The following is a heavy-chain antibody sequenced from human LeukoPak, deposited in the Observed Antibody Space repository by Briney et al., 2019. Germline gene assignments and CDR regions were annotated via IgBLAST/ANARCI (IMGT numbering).Heavy chain of an antibody. CDR3: ARDRSTPSSNWAQGWWYYYYGMDV. Sequence: ASVKVSCKASGGTFSSYAISWVQQAPGQGLEWMGWISAYNGNTNYAQKLQGRVTMTTDTSTSTAYMELRSLRSDDTAVYYCARDRSTPSSNWAQGWWYYYYGMDVWGQGTTVTVSS. CDR2: ISAYNGNT. CDR1: GGTFSSYA. D-gene: IGHD2-15*01. V-gene: IGHV1-18*01. J-gene: IGHJ6*02.